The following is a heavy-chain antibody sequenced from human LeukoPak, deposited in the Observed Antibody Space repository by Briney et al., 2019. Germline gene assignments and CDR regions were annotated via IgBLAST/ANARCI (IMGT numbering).Heavy chain of an antibody. CDR3: ATSYYYDSSALLPDAFDI. Sequence: PGGSLRLSCAVSGFTFNTYWMSWVRQAPGKGLEWVANIKEDGSEKKYVDSVKGRFTISRDNAKNSLYLQMNSLRAEDTAVYYCATSYYYDSSALLPDAFDIWGQGTMVTVSS. CDR2: IKEDGSEK. J-gene: IGHJ3*02. CDR1: GFTFNTYW. V-gene: IGHV3-7*01. D-gene: IGHD3-22*01.